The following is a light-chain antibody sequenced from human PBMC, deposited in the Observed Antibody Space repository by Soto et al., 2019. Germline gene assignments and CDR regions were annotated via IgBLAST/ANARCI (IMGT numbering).Light chain of an antibody. V-gene: IGKV1-6*01. Sequence: AIQMTQSPSSLSASVGDRVTITCRASQGIRNDLDWYQQKPGKAPKLLIYGASSLESGVPSRFSGSGSGTDFTLTISSLQPEDFATYYCLQDYNYPYTFGQGTKLEIK. CDR1: QGIRND. J-gene: IGKJ2*01. CDR2: GAS. CDR3: LQDYNYPYT.